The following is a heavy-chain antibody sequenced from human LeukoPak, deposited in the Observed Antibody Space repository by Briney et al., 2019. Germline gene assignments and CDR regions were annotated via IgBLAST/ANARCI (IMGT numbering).Heavy chain of an antibody. Sequence: PSETLSLTCTVSGGSTSSSSYYWGWIRQPPGKGLEWIGSIYYSGSTYYNPSLKSRVTISVDTSKNQFSLKLSSVTAADTAVYYCAIEGGSYRYIPRWGQGTLVTVSS. V-gene: IGHV4-39*07. J-gene: IGHJ4*02. CDR2: IYYSGST. D-gene: IGHD3-16*02. CDR1: GGSTSSSSYY. CDR3: AIEGGSYRYIPR.